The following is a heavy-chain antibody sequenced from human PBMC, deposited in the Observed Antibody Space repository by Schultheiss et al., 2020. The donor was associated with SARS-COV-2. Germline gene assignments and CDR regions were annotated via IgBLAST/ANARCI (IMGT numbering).Heavy chain of an antibody. V-gene: IGHV4-38-2*02. CDR1: GYSISSGYY. J-gene: IGHJ4*02. CDR2: IYHSGST. CDR3: ARDEGDLGY. Sequence: SETLSLTCTVSGYSISSGYYWGWIRQPPGKGLEWIGEIYHSGSTNYNPSLKSRVTISVDTSKNQFSLKLISVTAADTAVYYCARDEGDLGYWGQGTLVTVSS. D-gene: IGHD2-21*02.